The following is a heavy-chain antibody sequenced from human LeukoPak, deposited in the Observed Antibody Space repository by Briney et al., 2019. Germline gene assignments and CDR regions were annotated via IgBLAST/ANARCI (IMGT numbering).Heavy chain of an antibody. Sequence: ASVKXSCKASGYTFTGYYMHWVRQAPXQGLERMGWINPNSGGTNYAQKFQGRVTMTRDTSISTAYMELSRLRSDDTAVYYCARDDSSAAGGYWGQGTLVTVSS. CDR3: ARDDSSAAGGY. J-gene: IGHJ4*02. V-gene: IGHV1-2*02. CDR2: INPNSGGT. CDR1: GYTFTGYY. D-gene: IGHD6-25*01.